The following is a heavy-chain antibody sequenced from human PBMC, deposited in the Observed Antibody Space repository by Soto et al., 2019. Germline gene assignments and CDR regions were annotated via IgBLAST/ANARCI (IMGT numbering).Heavy chain of an antibody. J-gene: IGHJ4*02. CDR2: ISYDGSNK. V-gene: IGHV3-30-3*01. D-gene: IGHD6-6*01. CDR3: ARDRRVAARPDGDY. Sequence: GGSLRLSCAASGFTFSSYAMHWVRQAPGKGLEWVAVISYDGSNKYYADSVKGRFTISRDNSKNTLYLQMNSLRAEDTAVYYCARDRRVAARPDGDYWGQGTLVTVSS. CDR1: GFTFSSYA.